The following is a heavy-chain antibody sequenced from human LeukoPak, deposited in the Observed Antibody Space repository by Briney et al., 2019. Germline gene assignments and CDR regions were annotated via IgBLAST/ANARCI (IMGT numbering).Heavy chain of an antibody. V-gene: IGHV3-48*04. J-gene: IGHJ4*02. D-gene: IGHD6-19*01. CDR1: GFTFSSYS. CDR2: ISSSSSTI. Sequence: GALSLSCAASGFTFSSYSMNWVRQAPGKGLEWVSYISSSSSTIYYADSVKGRFTISIDNAKNSLYLQMNSLRAEDTAVYYCARDFIAVAGRTDYWGQGTLVTVSS. CDR3: ARDFIAVAGRTDY.